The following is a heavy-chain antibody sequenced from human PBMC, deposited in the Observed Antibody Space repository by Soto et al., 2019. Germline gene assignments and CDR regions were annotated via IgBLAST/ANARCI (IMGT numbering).Heavy chain of an antibody. CDR2: IIPIFGTA. V-gene: IGHV1-69*13. CDR1: GGTFSSYA. CDR3: ASHLLSSPNHYYYYYYGMDV. J-gene: IGHJ6*02. Sequence: EASVKVSCKASGGTFSSYAISWVRQAPGQGLEWMGGIIPIFGTANYAQKFQGRVTITADESTSTAYMELSSLRSEDTAVYYCASHLLSSPNHYYYYYYGMDVWGQGTTVTVSS. D-gene: IGHD6-13*01.